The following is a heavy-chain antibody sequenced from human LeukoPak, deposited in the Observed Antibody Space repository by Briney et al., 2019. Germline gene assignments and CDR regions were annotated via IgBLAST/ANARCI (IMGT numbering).Heavy chain of an antibody. V-gene: IGHV3-30*03. CDR2: ISYDGSNK. CDR3: VRDGEYSHGIDFDY. J-gene: IGHJ4*02. CDR1: GFTFSSYG. D-gene: IGHD5-18*01. Sequence: GGSLRLSCAASGFTFSSYGMHWVRQAPGKGLEWVAVISYDGSNKYYADSVKGRFTISRDNSKNTLYLQMNSLRAEDTAIYYCVRDGEYSHGIDFDYWGQGTLVTVST.